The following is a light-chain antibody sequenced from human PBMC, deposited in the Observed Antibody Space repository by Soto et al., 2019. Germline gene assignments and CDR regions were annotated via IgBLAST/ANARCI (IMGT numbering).Light chain of an antibody. CDR2: SNT. CDR3: QSYASGVTGSV. J-gene: IGLJ1*01. Sequence: QSVLTQPPSASGTPGQRVTISCSGSSSNIGSNTVNWYQQLPGTAPTLVLYSNTARPSGVPDRFSGSRSGSSGSLAISGLQPEDEADYYCQSYASGVTGSVFGTGTKLTVL. CDR1: SSNIGSNT. V-gene: IGLV1-44*01.